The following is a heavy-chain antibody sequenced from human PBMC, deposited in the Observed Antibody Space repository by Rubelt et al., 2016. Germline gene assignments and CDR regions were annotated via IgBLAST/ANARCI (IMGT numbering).Heavy chain of an antibody. V-gene: IGHV4-39*01. CDR3: ARHGGALAFDI. CDR1: GGSIGSSSYH. Sequence: QLQLQESGPGLVKPSETLSLTCTVSGGSIGSSSYHWGWIRQPPGKGLEWIGSVYYSGSAYYNPFLKSRVAISVDTSKNHFSRRLGSVTAADTAVYYCARHGGALAFDIWGQGTMVTVSS. J-gene: IGHJ3*02. CDR2: VYYSGSA. D-gene: IGHD3-16*01.